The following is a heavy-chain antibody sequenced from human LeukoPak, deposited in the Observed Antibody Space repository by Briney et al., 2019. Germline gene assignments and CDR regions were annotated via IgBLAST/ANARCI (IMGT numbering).Heavy chain of an antibody. J-gene: IGHJ5*02. D-gene: IGHD3-3*01. Sequence: PSETLSLTCTVSGGSISSGGYYWSSIRQHPGKGLEWIGYIYYSGSTYYNPSLKSRVTISVGTSKNQFSLKLSSVTAADTAVYYCARSDYDFWSGYYSNWFDPWGQGTLVTVSS. CDR2: IYYSGST. CDR1: GGSISSGGYY. V-gene: IGHV4-31*03. CDR3: ARSDYDFWSGYYSNWFDP.